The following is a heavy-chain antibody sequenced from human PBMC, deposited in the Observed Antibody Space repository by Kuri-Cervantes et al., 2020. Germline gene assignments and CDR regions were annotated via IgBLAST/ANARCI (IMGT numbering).Heavy chain of an antibody. CDR1: GFTFSSYW. Sequence: GGSLRLSCAASGFTFSSYWMSWVRQAPGKGLEWVANIKQDGSEKYYVDSVKGRFTISRDNAKNSLYLQMNSLRAEDTAVYYCARDWVYDFWSGYSPDYFDYWGQGALVTVSS. D-gene: IGHD3-3*01. CDR3: ARDWVYDFWSGYSPDYFDY. J-gene: IGHJ4*02. V-gene: IGHV3-7*01. CDR2: IKQDGSEK.